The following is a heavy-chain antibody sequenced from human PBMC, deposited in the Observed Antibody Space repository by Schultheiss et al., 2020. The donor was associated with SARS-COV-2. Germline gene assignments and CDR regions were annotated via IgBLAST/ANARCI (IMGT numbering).Heavy chain of an antibody. CDR3: AKAGHFAPPYDY. J-gene: IGHJ4*02. D-gene: IGHD1-14*01. V-gene: IGHV3-53*01. Sequence: GGSLRLSCAASGFTVSSNYMSWVRQAPGKGLEWVSVIYSDGSTYYADSLKGRFSISRDNSKNTLYLQMNSLRAEDTAVYYCAKAGHFAPPYDYWGQGTLVTVSS. CDR2: IYSDGST. CDR1: GFTVSSNY.